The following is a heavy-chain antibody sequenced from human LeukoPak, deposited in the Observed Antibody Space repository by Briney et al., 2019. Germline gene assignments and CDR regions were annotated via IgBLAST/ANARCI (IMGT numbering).Heavy chain of an antibody. CDR1: GYTFTGYY. CDR2: INPNSGGT. V-gene: IGHV1-2*06. Sequence: GASVKVSCKASGYTFTGYYMHWVRQAPGQGLEWMGRINPNSGGTNYAQKVQGRVTMTRDTSISTAYMELSRLRSDDTAVYYCARGYCSGGSCYSVENWFDPWGQGTLVTVSS. J-gene: IGHJ5*02. CDR3: ARGYCSGGSCYSVENWFDP. D-gene: IGHD2-15*01.